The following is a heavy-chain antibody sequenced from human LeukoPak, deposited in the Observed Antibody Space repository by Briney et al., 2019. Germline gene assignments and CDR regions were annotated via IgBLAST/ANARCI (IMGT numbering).Heavy chain of an antibody. Sequence: ASVKVSCKASGYTFTSYGISWVQQAPGQGLEWMGWISAYNGNTNYAQKLQGRVTMTTDTSTSTAYMELRSLRSDDTAVYYCARDQWLYYYDSSGYYPGAFDIWGQGTMVTVSS. CDR3: ARDQWLYYYDSSGYYPGAFDI. D-gene: IGHD3-22*01. CDR2: ISAYNGNT. CDR1: GYTFTSYG. V-gene: IGHV1-18*01. J-gene: IGHJ3*02.